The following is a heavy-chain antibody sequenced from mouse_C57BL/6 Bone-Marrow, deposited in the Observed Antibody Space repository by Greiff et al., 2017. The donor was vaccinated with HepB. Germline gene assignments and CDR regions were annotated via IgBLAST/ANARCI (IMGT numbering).Heavy chain of an antibody. V-gene: IGHV14-4*01. CDR3: TTGDY. CDR1: GFNIKDDY. J-gene: IGHJ2*01. CDR2: IDPENGDT. Sequence: EVQVVESGAELVRPGASVKLSCTASGFNIKDDYMHWVKQRPEQGLEWIGWIDPENGDTEYASKFQGKATVTADTSSNTAYLQLSSLTSEDTAVYYCTTGDYWGQGTTLTVSS.